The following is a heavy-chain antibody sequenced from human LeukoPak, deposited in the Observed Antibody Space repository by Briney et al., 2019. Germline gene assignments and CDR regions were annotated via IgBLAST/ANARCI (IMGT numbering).Heavy chain of an antibody. D-gene: IGHD3-3*01. Sequence: SETLSLTCAVYGGSFSGYYWSWIRRPPGKGLEWIGEINHSGSTNYNPSLKSRVTISVDTSKNQFSLKLSSVTAADTAVYYCARFRSKGRRFLEWFSHAPYFDYWGQGTLVTVSS. CDR3: ARFRSKGRRFLEWFSHAPYFDY. CDR1: GGSFSGYY. J-gene: IGHJ4*02. CDR2: INHSGST. V-gene: IGHV4-34*01.